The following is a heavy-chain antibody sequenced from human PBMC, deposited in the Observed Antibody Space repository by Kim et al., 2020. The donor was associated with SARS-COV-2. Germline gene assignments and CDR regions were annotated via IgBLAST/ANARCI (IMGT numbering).Heavy chain of an antibody. Sequence: SVKVSCKASGDTFNSYAISWVRLAPGHGLEWMGGIIPIFETPNYAQDFQGRVTITADDSTSMAYMELTSLTSEDTAVYYCAVNSASSSWYADPWGQGTLVTVSS. CDR1: GDTFNSYA. CDR2: IIPIFETP. CDR3: AVNSASSSWYADP. J-gene: IGHJ5*02. V-gene: IGHV1-69*13. D-gene: IGHD6-13*01.